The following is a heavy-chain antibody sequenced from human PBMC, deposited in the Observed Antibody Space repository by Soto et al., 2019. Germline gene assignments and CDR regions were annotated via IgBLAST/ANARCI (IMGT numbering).Heavy chain of an antibody. Sequence: GGSLRLSCAASGFTFTNAWMSWVRQAPGKGLEWVGRIKSKTDGGTTDYAAPVKGRFTISRDDSKNTLYLQMNSLKTEDTAVYYCARGTFPGYCSGGNCYSVGGADSWGLGTLVTVSS. CDR3: ARGTFPGYCSGGNCYSVGGADS. D-gene: IGHD2-15*01. CDR2: IKSKTDGGTT. CDR1: GFTFTNAW. J-gene: IGHJ4*02. V-gene: IGHV3-15*01.